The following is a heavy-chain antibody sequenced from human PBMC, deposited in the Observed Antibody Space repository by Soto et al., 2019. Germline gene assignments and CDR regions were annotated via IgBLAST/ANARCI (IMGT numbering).Heavy chain of an antibody. CDR3: AREGQRWGRYSSY. Sequence: QVQLVQSGAEVKKPGASVKVSCKASGYTFTSYDINWVRQATGQGLEWMGWMNPNSGNTGNAQKIQGRVTTTRNTSISTDYMELSSRGSEDTAVYCCAREGQRWGRYSSYWGQGTLVTVSS. D-gene: IGHD3-16*01. J-gene: IGHJ4*02. CDR2: MNPNSGNT. CDR1: GYTFTSYD. V-gene: IGHV1-8*01.